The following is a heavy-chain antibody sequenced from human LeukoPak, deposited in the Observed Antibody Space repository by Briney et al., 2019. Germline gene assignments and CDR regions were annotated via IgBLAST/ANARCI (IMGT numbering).Heavy chain of an antibody. D-gene: IGHD6-13*01. CDR2: IHYTGST. V-gene: IGHV4-59*08. CDR3: ARHSSSWYPDY. J-gene: IGHJ4*02. Sequence: SETLSLTCTVSGGSIRSYYWSWIRQPPGKGLEWIGYIHYTGSTNYNPSLKSRVTISVDTSKNQFSLQLSTVTATDTAVYFCARHSSSWYPDYWGQGTLVTVSS. CDR1: GGSIRSYY.